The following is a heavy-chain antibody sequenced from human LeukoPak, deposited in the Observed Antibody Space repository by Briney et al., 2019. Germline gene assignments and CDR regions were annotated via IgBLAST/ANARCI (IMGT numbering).Heavy chain of an antibody. CDR3: ARVPRVVTPYNWFDP. Sequence: SETLSLTCAVYGGSFSGYYCSWIRQPPGKGLEWIGEINHSGSTNYNPSLKSRVTISVDTSKNQFSLKLSSVTAADTAVYYCARVPRVVTPYNWFDPWGQGTLVTVSS. V-gene: IGHV4-34*01. CDR1: GGSFSGYY. D-gene: IGHD4-23*01. CDR2: INHSGST. J-gene: IGHJ5*02.